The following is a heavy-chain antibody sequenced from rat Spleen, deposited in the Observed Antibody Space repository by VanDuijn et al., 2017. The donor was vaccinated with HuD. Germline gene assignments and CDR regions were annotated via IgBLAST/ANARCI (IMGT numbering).Heavy chain of an antibody. CDR2: IAYDGRSI. D-gene: IGHD1-12*01. CDR1: GFTFSDYY. CDR3: ATSPYYWYFDF. Sequence: EVQLVESDGGLVQPGRSLKLSCAASGFTFSDYYMAWVRQAPTKGLEWVATIAYDGRSIYYRDSVKGRFNISRDNAKSTLYLQMDSLRSEDTATYYCATSPYYWYFDFWGPGTMVTVSS. V-gene: IGHV5-7*01. J-gene: IGHJ1*01.